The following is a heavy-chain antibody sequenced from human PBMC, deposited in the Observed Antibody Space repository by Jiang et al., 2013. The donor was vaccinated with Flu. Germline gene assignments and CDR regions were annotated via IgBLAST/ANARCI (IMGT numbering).Heavy chain of an antibody. CDR3: ARQVDSYGGNSWGFDY. CDR2: SILLTLIP. D-gene: IGHD4-23*01. V-gene: IGHV5-51*01. J-gene: IGHJ4*02. Sequence: SLKISCKGSGYRFTSYWIAWVRQMPGKGLGVGWGSSILLTLIPHTARPSKARLPSQPTSPSAPTYLQWSSLKASDTAMYYCARQVDSYGGNSWGFDYWGQGTLVTVSS. CDR1: GYRFTSYW.